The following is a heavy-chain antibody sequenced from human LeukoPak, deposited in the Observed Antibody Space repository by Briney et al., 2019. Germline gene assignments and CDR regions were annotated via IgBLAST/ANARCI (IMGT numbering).Heavy chain of an antibody. J-gene: IGHJ4*02. D-gene: IGHD3-9*01. V-gene: IGHV4-34*01. CDR3: ARVLRYFDWLLGDLDY. CDR1: GGSFSGYY. Sequence: PSETLSLTCAVSGGSFSGYYWSWIRQPPGKGLEWIGEINHSGSTNYNPSLKSRVTISVDTSKNQFSLKLSSVTAADTAVYYCARVLRYFDWLLGDLDYWGQGTLVTVSS. CDR2: INHSGST.